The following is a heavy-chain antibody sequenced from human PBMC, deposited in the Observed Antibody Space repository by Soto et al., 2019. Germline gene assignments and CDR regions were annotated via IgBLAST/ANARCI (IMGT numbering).Heavy chain of an antibody. V-gene: IGHV6-1*01. CDR2: TYYRSKWYN. D-gene: IGHD6-19*01. CDR3: ARNIAVADNNAFDI. Sequence: PSQTLSLTCTISGDSVSSNSAAWNWIRQSPSRGLEWLGRTYYRSKWYNDYAVSVKSRITINPDTSKNQFSLQLNSVTPEDTAVYYCARNIAVADNNAFDIWGQGTMVTVSS. J-gene: IGHJ3*02. CDR1: GDSVSSNSAA.